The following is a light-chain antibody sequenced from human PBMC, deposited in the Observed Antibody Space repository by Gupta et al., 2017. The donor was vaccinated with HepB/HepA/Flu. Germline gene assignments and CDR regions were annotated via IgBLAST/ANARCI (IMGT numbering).Light chain of an antibody. CDR2: DVS. CDR3: SSYTISSTLV. J-gene: IGLJ2*01. CDR1: SSDVGGYNY. V-gene: IGLV2-14*03. Sequence: QSALTQPASVSGSPGQSITISCTGTSSDVGGYNYVSWYQQHPGKAPKLMIYDVSTRPSGVSKRFSGSKSGNTASLTISGLQAEDEADYYCSSYTISSTLVFGGGTKLTVL.